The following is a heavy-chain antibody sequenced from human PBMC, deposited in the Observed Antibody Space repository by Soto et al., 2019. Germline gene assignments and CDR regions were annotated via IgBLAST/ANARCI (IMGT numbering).Heavy chain of an antibody. V-gene: IGHV3-7*01. D-gene: IGHD3-16*01. CDR2: IKEDGSEI. CDR1: GFNVMSYW. J-gene: IGHJ4*02. CDR3: ARDIGFDYVN. Sequence: GGSLRLSCAVSGFNVMSYWMSWVRQAPGKGLEWVASIKEDGSEIYYLQSVRGRFTISRDSAGNALHLAMNYLSAEDTGVYFCARDIGFDYVNWGQGTPVTSPQ.